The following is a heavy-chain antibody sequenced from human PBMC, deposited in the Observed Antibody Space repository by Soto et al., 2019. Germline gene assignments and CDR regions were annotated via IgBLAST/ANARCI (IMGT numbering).Heavy chain of an antibody. D-gene: IGHD3-22*01. CDR1: GFTSSSYW. Sequence: EVQLVESGVGLVQPGGSLRLSCAASGFTSSSYWIHWVRQAPGKGLVWVSRISNDGSSTNYADSVKGRFTISRDNAKNTVYLKMNSLRAEDTAVYYCARDTYYYDSSDHFSADAFDIWGQGTMVTVSS. V-gene: IGHV3-74*01. CDR2: ISNDGSST. CDR3: ARDTYYYDSSDHFSADAFDI. J-gene: IGHJ3*02.